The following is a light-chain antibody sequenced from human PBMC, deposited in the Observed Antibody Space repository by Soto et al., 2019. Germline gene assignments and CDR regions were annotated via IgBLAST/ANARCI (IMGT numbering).Light chain of an antibody. CDR2: STS. J-gene: IGKJ2*01. CDR1: QGVSSSD. CDR3: QQYGSSPYT. V-gene: IGKV3-20*01. Sequence: VLTQSPGNLALSPGERATLSCRASQGVSSSDLAWYQHKPGQAPRRLIYSTSSRAPGIPDRFSGSGSGTDFTLSISRLEPEDFAVYYCQQYGSSPYTFGQGTKLEIK.